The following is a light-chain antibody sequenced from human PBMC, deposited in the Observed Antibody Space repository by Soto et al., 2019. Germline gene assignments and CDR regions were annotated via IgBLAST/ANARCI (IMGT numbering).Light chain of an antibody. CDR2: RDN. V-gene: IGLV1-44*01. CDR3: AAWDDSLNGVV. CDR1: SSNIGSNT. J-gene: IGLJ2*01. Sequence: QPVLTQPPSASGTPGQRVTISCSGSSSNIGSNTVNWYQQLPGTAPKLLIYRDNQRPSGVPDRSSGSKSGTSASLAISGLQSEDEADYYCAAWDDSLNGVVFGGGTKVTVL.